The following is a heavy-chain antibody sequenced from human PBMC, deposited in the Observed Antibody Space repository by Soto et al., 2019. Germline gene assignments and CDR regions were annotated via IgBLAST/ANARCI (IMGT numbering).Heavy chain of an antibody. Sequence: SETLSLSCTVSGGSISSSNYFWGWIRQPPGKGLEWIGSIYYSGSTSYNSSLKSRVTISVDTSKNQFSLRLSSVTAADTAVYYCASPTLGAFDIWGQGTMVTVSS. CDR2: IYYSGST. V-gene: IGHV4-39*01. CDR3: ASPTLGAFDI. CDR1: GGSISSSNYF. D-gene: IGHD3-16*01. J-gene: IGHJ3*02.